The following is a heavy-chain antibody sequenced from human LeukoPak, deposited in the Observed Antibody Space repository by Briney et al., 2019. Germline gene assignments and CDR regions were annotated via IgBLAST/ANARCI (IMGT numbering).Heavy chain of an antibody. CDR1: GGSISDYY. J-gene: IGHJ5*02. V-gene: IGHV4-4*07. CDR3: ARGTQWKLHWFDP. D-gene: IGHD1-26*01. Sequence: SETLSLTCTVTGGSISDYYWSWIRQPAGKGLEWIGRIYSSGSTNYNPSLKSRVTMSVDTSKSHFSLKLISVTAADTAVYYCARGTQWKLHWFDPWGQGTLVTVSS. CDR2: IYSSGST.